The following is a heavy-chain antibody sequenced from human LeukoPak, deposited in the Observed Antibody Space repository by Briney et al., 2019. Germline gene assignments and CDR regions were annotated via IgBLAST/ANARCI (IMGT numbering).Heavy chain of an antibody. Sequence: SVKVSCTASGGIFSDYLINWVRQAPGQGLEWIGGIIPISGSAYSAQKFRGRLTITADESTTTAYMELSSLTSEDTAVFYCARGTRTLEAAPFDYWGQGTLVTVSS. V-gene: IGHV1-69*13. CDR2: IIPISGSA. J-gene: IGHJ4*02. CDR1: GGIFSDYL. D-gene: IGHD2-15*01. CDR3: ARGTRTLEAAPFDY.